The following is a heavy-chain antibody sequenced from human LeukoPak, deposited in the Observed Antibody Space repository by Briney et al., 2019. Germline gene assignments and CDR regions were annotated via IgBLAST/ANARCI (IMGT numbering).Heavy chain of an antibody. J-gene: IGHJ6*03. CDR1: GGSISSYY. D-gene: IGHD6-13*01. CDR2: IYTSGST. CDR3: ARDRWDMAAAGTGEDDYYYYYMDV. Sequence: SETLSLTCTVSGGSISSYYWSWIRQPAGKGLEWIGRIYTSGSTNYNPSLKSRVTISVDKSKNQFSLKLSSVTAADTAVYYCARDRWDMAAAGTGEDDYYYYYMDVGGKGTTVTVSS. V-gene: IGHV4-4*07.